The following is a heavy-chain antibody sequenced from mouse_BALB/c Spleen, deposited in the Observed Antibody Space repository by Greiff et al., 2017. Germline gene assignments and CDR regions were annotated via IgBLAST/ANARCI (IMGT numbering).Heavy chain of an antibody. V-gene: IGHV14-1*02. Sequence: EVQLQESGAELVRPGALVKLSCKASGFNIKDYYMHWVKQRPEQGLEWIGWIDPENGNTIYDPKFQGKASITADTSSNTAYLQLSSLTSEDTAVYYCATPYYGSSYLYFDVWGAGTTVTVSS. CDR2: IDPENGNT. CDR1: GFNIKDYY. J-gene: IGHJ1*01. D-gene: IGHD1-1*01. CDR3: ATPYYGSSYLYFDV.